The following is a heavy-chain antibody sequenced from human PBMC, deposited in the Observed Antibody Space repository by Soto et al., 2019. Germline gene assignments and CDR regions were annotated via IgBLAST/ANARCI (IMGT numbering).Heavy chain of an antibody. V-gene: IGHV1-3*01. CDR2: INAGNGNT. Sequence: ASVKVSCKASGYTFTSYAMHWVRQAPGQRLEWMGWINAGNGNTKYSQKFQGRVTITRDNSKNTLYLQMNSLRAEDTAVYYCARDIGEWLLNPIFDYWGQGTLVTVS. CDR1: GYTFTSYA. CDR3: ARDIGEWLLNPIFDY. J-gene: IGHJ4*02. D-gene: IGHD5-12*01.